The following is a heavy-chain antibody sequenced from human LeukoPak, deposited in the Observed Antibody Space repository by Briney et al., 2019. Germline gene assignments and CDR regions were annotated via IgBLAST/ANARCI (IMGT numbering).Heavy chain of an antibody. CDR1: GFTFSSYA. CDR3: AREDYYDSSGYPGCMDV. D-gene: IGHD3-22*01. J-gene: IGHJ6*02. Sequence: PGGSLRLSCAASGFTFSSYAMHWVRQAPGKGLEWVAVISYGGSNKYYADSVKGRFTISRDNSKNTLYLQMNSLRAEDTAVYYCAREDYYDSSGYPGCMDVWGQGTTVTVSS. V-gene: IGHV3-30-3*01. CDR2: ISYGGSNK.